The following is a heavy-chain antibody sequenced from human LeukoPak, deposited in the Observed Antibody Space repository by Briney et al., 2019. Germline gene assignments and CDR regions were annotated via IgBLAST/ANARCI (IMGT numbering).Heavy chain of an antibody. CDR1: GFTFSSYG. V-gene: IGHV3-23*01. D-gene: IGHD6-6*01. J-gene: IGHJ4*01. Sequence: GGSLRLSCATSGFTFSSYGMSWVRQAPGKGLEWISAISAGGDSTYYADSVRGRFTISKDESKTTLFLQMNSLRAEDTAIYYCAAPPRAGARPPYDYWGHGAQVTVSS. CDR2: ISAGGDST. CDR3: AAPPRAGARPPYDY.